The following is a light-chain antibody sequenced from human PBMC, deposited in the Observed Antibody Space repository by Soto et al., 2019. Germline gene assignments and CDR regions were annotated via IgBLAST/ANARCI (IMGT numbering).Light chain of an antibody. CDR2: EVT. J-gene: IGLJ1*01. Sequence: QSALTQPASVSGSPGQSITISCTGTSSDIGSSNYVSWYQQHPGKGPKLMIYEVTNRPSGVSHRFSGSKSGSTASLTISGLQAEAEADYYCSSYSSSSTLLYVFGSGTKLTVL. CDR3: SSYSSSSTLLYV. CDR1: SSDIGSSNY. V-gene: IGLV2-14*01.